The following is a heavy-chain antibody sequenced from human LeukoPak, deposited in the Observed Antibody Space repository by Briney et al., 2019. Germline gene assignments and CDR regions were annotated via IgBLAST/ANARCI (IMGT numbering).Heavy chain of an antibody. CDR1: GFTFSSYV. CDR3: ARGSEAIPGYSSSFDY. CDR2: ISSSSSYI. V-gene: IGHV3-21*01. J-gene: IGHJ4*02. Sequence: GGSLRLSCAVSGFTFSSYVMSWVRRAPGKGLEWVSSISSSSSYIYYADSVKGRFTISRDNAKNSLYLQMNSLRAEDTAVYYCARGSEAIPGYSSSFDYWGQGTLVTVSS. D-gene: IGHD6-13*01.